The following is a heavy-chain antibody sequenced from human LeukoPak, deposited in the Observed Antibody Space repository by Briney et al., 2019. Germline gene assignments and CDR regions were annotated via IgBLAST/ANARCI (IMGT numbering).Heavy chain of an antibody. J-gene: IGHJ4*02. CDR1: GFTFSNAW. CDR3: AKDRVGSDY. V-gene: IGHV3-23*01. Sequence: PGGSLRLSCAASGFTFSNAWMSWVRQAPGKGLEWVSAISGSGGSTYYADSVKGRFTISRDNSKNTLYLQMNSLRAEDTAVYYCAKDRVGSDYWGQGTLVTVSS. CDR2: ISGSGGST. D-gene: IGHD3-10*01.